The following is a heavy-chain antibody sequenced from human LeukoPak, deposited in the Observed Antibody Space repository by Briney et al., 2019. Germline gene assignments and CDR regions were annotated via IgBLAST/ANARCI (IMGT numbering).Heavy chain of an antibody. CDR2: FDPEDGET. Sequence: GASVKVSCKVSGYTLTELSMHWVRQAPGKGLEWMGGFDPEDGETIYAQKFQGRVTMTEDTSTDTAYMELSSLRSEDTAVYYCARGGHYYDSSGYPPDYWGQGTLVTVSS. CDR1: GYTLTELS. D-gene: IGHD3-22*01. J-gene: IGHJ4*02. CDR3: ARGGHYYDSSGYPPDY. V-gene: IGHV1-24*01.